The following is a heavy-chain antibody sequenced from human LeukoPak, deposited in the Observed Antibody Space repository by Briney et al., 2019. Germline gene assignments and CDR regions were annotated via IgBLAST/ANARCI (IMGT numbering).Heavy chain of an antibody. CDR3: ARAHYGGNSGAFDI. D-gene: IGHD4-23*01. V-gene: IGHV1-8*01. CDR1: GYTFTSYD. J-gene: IGHJ3*02. Sequence: ASVKVSCKASGYTFTSYDINWVRQATGQGREWMGWMNPNSGNTGYAQKFQGRVTMTRNTSISTAYMELSSLRSEDTAVYYCARAHYGGNSGAFDIWGQGTMVTVSS. CDR2: MNPNSGNT.